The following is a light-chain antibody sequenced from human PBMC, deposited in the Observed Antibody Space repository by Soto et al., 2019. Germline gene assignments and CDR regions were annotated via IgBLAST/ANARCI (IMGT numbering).Light chain of an antibody. CDR2: KAS. Sequence: DIQMTQSPSTLSASVGDRVTITCRASQSISNWLAWYQQKPGKAPKLLIYKASILQNGVPSRFSGSGSGTEFTLTISSLQPDDFAAYYCQQYNSPPWTFGQGTRVEIE. CDR1: QSISNW. V-gene: IGKV1-5*03. J-gene: IGKJ1*01. CDR3: QQYNSPPWT.